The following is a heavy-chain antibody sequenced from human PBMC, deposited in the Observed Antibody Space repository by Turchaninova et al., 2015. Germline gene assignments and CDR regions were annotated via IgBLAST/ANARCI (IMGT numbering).Heavy chain of an antibody. CDR1: GDSVPSKSAA. V-gene: IGHV6-1*01. D-gene: IGHD6-13*01. J-gene: IGHJ4*02. CDR3: ARGRSWPLDY. CDR2: TYYRSKWYN. Sequence: QVQLQQSGPGLVKPSQTPPATCAISGDSVPSKSAAWNWIRQSPSRGLEWLGRTYYRSKWYNDYAESVKSRIIINSDTAKNQFSLQLNSVTPEDTAVYYYARGRSWPLDYWGQGTLVNVSS.